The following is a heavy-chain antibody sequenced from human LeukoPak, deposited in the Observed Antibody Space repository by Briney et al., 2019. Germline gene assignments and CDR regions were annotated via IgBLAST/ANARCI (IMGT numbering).Heavy chain of an antibody. J-gene: IGHJ5*02. CDR2: ISGSGGST. Sequence: GGSLRLSCAASGFTFSSYGMSWVRQAPGKGLEWVSAISGSGGSTYYADSVKGRFTISRDNSKNTLYLQMNSLRAEDTAVYYCAILHYYGSGSYRNNNWFDPWGQGTLVTVSS. D-gene: IGHD3-10*01. V-gene: IGHV3-23*01. CDR3: AILHYYGSGSYRNNNWFDP. CDR1: GFTFSSYG.